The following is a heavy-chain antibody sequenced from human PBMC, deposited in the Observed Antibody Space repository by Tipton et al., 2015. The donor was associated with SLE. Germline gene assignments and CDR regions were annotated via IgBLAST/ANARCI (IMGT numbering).Heavy chain of an antibody. Sequence: SLRLSCAASGFTFSSYSMNWVRQAPGKGLEWVSSISSSSSYIYYADSVKGRFTISRDNVKNSLYLQMNSLRAEDTAVYYCARRDGQQLAGNYYYMDVWGKGTTVTVSS. CDR1: GFTFSSYS. D-gene: IGHD6-13*01. CDR3: ARRDGQQLAGNYYYMDV. V-gene: IGHV3-21*01. J-gene: IGHJ6*03. CDR2: ISSSSSYI.